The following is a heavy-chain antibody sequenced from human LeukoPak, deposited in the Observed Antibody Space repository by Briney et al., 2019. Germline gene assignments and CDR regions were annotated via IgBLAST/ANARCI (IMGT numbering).Heavy chain of an antibody. CDR3: AKDPRESPSDY. CDR2: ISYDGSNK. D-gene: IGHD2-2*01. V-gene: IGHV3-30*18. Sequence: GRSLRLSCAASGFTFSSYGMHWVRQAPGKGLEWVAVISYDGSNKYYADSVKGRFTIFRDNSKNTLYLQMNSLRAEDTAVYYCAKDPRESPSDYWGQGTLVTVSS. CDR1: GFTFSSYG. J-gene: IGHJ4*02.